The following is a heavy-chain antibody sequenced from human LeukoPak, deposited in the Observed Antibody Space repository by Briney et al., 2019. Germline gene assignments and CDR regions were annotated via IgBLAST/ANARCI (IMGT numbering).Heavy chain of an antibody. Sequence: QPGGSLRLSCIASGFTFSTYAMSWVRQAPGEGLEWVSGISGSGVSTYYTDSVKGRFTISRDNSKNTLYLQMNSLRAEDTAVYYCAKAVAFDYWGQGTLVTVSS. CDR3: AKAVAFDY. CDR1: GFTFSTYA. CDR2: ISGSGVST. J-gene: IGHJ4*02. V-gene: IGHV3-23*01. D-gene: IGHD6-19*01.